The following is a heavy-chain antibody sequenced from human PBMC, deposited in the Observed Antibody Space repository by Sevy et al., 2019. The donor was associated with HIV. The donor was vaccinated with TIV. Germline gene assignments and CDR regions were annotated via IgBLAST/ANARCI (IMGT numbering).Heavy chain of an antibody. J-gene: IGHJ4*02. V-gene: IGHV3-30-3*01. CDR2: ISYEGDNM. Sequence: GESLKISCAASGFSFSSYAIHWVRQAPGKGLEWVAVISYEGDNMNYADSMKGRFTISRDNSKNTLFLQMNSLGAEDTAVYDCARDGRSWYGGNLDYWGQGTLVTVSS. CDR1: GFSFSSYA. D-gene: IGHD6-13*01. CDR3: ARDGRSWYGGNLDY.